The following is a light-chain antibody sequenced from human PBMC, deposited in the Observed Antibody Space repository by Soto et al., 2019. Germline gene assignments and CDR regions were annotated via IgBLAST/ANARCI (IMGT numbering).Light chain of an antibody. CDR1: QSVTTSY. CDR3: QFYGDPSKT. CDR2: DAS. V-gene: IGKV3-20*01. Sequence: EIVLTQSPGTLSLSPGERATLSCRTSQSVTTSYLAWYQQKPGQAPRLLIYDASNRATGIPARFSGSGSGTDFTLTISRLEPEDFAVYYCQFYGDPSKTFGQGTKVDIK. J-gene: IGKJ1*01.